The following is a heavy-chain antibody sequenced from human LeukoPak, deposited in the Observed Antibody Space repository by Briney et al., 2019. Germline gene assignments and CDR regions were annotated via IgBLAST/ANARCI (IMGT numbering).Heavy chain of an antibody. CDR2: IYSGGST. CDR1: GFTVSSNY. V-gene: IGHV3-53*01. J-gene: IGHJ3*02. Sequence: GGSLRLSCAASGFTVSSNYMSWVRQAPGKGLEWVSVIYSGGSTYYADSVKGRFTISRDNSMNTLYLQMNSLRAEDTAVYYCARVTGEVAFDIWGQGTMVTVSS. D-gene: IGHD7-27*01. CDR3: ARVTGEVAFDI.